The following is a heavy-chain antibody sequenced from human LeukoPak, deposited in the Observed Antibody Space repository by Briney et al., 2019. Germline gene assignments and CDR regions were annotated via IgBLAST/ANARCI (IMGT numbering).Heavy chain of an antibody. CDR3: ARDRGGCSGGSCYSGPVNY. CDR1: GYTLTELS. CDR2: FDPEDGET. Sequence: ASVKVSCKVSGYTLTELSMHWVRQAPGKGLEWMGGFDPEDGETIYAQKFQGRVTITADKSTSTAYMELSSLRSEDTAVYYCARDRGGCSGGSCYSGPVNYWGQGTLVTVSS. D-gene: IGHD2-15*01. V-gene: IGHV1-24*01. J-gene: IGHJ4*02.